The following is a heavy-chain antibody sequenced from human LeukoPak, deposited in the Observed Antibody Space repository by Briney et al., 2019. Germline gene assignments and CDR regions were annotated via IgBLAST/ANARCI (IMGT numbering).Heavy chain of an antibody. J-gene: IGHJ5*02. Sequence: SETLSLTCTVSGGSISSSSYYWGWIRQPPGKGLEWNGSIYYSGSTYYNPSLKSRVTISVDTSKNQFSLKLSSVTAADTAVYYCARDGSPPRYCSGGSCRNWFDPWGQGTLVTVSS. V-gene: IGHV4-39*07. CDR1: GGSISSSSYY. CDR3: ARDGSPPRYCSGGSCRNWFDP. CDR2: IYYSGST. D-gene: IGHD2-15*01.